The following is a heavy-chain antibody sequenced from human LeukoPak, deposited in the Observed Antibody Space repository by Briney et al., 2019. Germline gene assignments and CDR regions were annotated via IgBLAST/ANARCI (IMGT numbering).Heavy chain of an antibody. J-gene: IGHJ4*02. V-gene: IGHV3-30*02. CDR3: AKASPFTYYYGSGSYTLVYYFDY. Sequence: GGSLRLSCAASGFTFSSYGMHWVRQAPGKGLEWVAFIRYDGSNKYYADSVKGRFTISRDNSKNTLYLQMNSLRAEDTAVYFCAKASPFTYYYGSGSYTLVYYFDYWGQGTLVTVSS. CDR1: GFTFSSYG. CDR2: IRYDGSNK. D-gene: IGHD3-10*01.